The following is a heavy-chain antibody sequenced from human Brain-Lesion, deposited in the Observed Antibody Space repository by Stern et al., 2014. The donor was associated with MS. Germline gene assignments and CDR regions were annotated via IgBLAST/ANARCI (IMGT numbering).Heavy chain of an antibody. J-gene: IGHJ4*02. CDR1: GGAVSSGDRY. CDR2: ISYSGNT. D-gene: IGHD3-3*01. Sequence: QVQLVESGPGLVKPSQTLSLTCTVSGGAVSSGDRYWSWIRQHPEKGLERIGYISYSGNTYYNPSLESRVTISMDRSKNQFSLKLRSVTAADTAVYYCARVTEFLRFFYPDYWGQGIQVTVSS. CDR3: ARVTEFLRFFYPDY. V-gene: IGHV4-31*03.